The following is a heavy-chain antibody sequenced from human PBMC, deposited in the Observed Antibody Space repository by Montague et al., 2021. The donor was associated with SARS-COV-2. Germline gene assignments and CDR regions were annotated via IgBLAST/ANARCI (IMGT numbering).Heavy chain of an antibody. D-gene: IGHD1-26*01. J-gene: IGHJ4*02. CDR3: ARDARRNSGSYSVY. V-gene: IGHV3-30-3*01. CDR1: GFTFSSYA. Sequence: SLRLSCAASGFTFSSYAMHWVRQAPGKGLEWVAVISYDGSNKYYADSAKGRFTISRDNSKNTLYLQMNSLRAEDTAVYYCARDARRNSGSYSVYWGQGTLVTVSP. CDR2: ISYDGSNK.